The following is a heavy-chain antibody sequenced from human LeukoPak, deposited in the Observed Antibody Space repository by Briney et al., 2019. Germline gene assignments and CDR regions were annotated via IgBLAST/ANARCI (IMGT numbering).Heavy chain of an antibody. Sequence: PSGSLSLTCTVSGGAISSGSYYWSWIRHPAGKGLEWIGRIYTSGSTNYNPSLKSRVTISVDTSKNQFSLKLSSVTAADTAVYYCARARYDFWSGSGFDPWGQGTLVTVSS. V-gene: IGHV4-61*02. CDR3: ARARYDFWSGSGFDP. D-gene: IGHD3-3*01. J-gene: IGHJ5*02. CDR1: GGAISSGSYY. CDR2: IYTSGST.